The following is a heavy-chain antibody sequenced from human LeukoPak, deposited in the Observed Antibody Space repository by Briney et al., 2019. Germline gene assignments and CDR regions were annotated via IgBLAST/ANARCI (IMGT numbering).Heavy chain of an antibody. J-gene: IGHJ6*03. CDR1: GFIFDDYA. CDR3: AKGGGGRLIYYYYMDV. V-gene: IGHV3-9*03. CDR2: ISWNSDSI. Sequence: PGGSLRLSCAASGFIFDDYAMHWVRHAPGKGLEWVSGISWNSDSIDYANSVKGRFTISRDNAKNSLYLQMNSLRTEDMAFYCAKGGGGRLIYYYYMDVWGKGTTVTVSS. D-gene: IGHD3-16*01.